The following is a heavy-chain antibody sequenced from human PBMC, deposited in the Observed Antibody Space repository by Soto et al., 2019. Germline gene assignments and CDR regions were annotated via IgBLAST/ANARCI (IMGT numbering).Heavy chain of an antibody. V-gene: IGHV4-30-4*01. CDR3: ARERPDGARLDP. J-gene: IGHJ5*02. CDR2: IYYSGST. CDR1: GGSISSGDYY. D-gene: IGHD6-6*01. Sequence: SETLSLTCTVSGGSISSGDYYWSWIRQPPGKGLEWIGYIYYSGSTYYNPSLKSRITISVDTSKNQFSLKLSSVTAADTAVYYCARERPDGARLDPWGQRTPVTVSS.